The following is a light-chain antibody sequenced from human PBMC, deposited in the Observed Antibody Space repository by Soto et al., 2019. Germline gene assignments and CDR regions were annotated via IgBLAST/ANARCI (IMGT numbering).Light chain of an antibody. Sequence: EIVLTQSPATLSSFPGDRGTLSCRASQYINTRLAWYQHRPGQAPRLLIYQTSISAAGIPARFSASGTGTDFPLTISDVQPEDFAVYSCHQRQSWPRTFGQGTKVDIK. CDR3: HQRQSWPRT. V-gene: IGKV3-11*01. J-gene: IGKJ1*01. CDR1: QYINTR. CDR2: QTS.